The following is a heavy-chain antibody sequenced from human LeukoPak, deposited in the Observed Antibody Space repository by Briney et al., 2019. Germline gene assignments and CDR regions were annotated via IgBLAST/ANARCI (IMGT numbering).Heavy chain of an antibody. J-gene: IGHJ4*02. V-gene: IGHV1-69*05. CDR1: GGTFSSYA. D-gene: IGHD7-27*01. Sequence: ASVKVSCKASGGTFSSYAISWVRQAPGQGLEWMGGIIPIFGTANYAQKFQGRVTITRDTSASTAYMELSSLRSEDTAVYYCVGGAPNWGFDFWGQGTLVTVSS. CDR3: VGGAPNWGFDF. CDR2: IIPIFGTA.